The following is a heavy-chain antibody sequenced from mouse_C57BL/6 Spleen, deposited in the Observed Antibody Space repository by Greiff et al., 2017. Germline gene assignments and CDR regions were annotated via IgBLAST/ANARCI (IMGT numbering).Heavy chain of an antibody. CDR1: GYTFTSYW. CDR3: AKDDYDHAWFAY. Sequence: QVQLQQPGAELVKPGASVKLSCKASGYTFTSYWMHWVKQRPGRGLAWIGRLAPTRGGTKYNEKFKSKATLTVDKPSSTAYMQLSSLTSEDSAVYYFAKDDYDHAWFAYWGQGTIGTVSA. V-gene: IGHV1-72*01. J-gene: IGHJ3*01. CDR2: LAPTRGGT. D-gene: IGHD2-4*01.